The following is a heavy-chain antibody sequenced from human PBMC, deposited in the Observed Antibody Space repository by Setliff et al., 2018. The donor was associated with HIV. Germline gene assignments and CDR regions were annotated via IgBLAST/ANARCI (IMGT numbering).Heavy chain of an antibody. CDR3: ATAKEVWLAEGGFDY. CDR2: FDPEDGET. Sequence: ASVKVSCKASGGTFSSYAISWVRQAPGKGLEWMGYFDPEDGETVHAQKFQGRVTMTEDTSTDTAYLELSGLKSDDTAVYYCATAKEVWLAEGGFDYWGQGTLVTVSS. CDR1: GGTFSSYA. D-gene: IGHD6-19*01. J-gene: IGHJ4*02. V-gene: IGHV1-24*01.